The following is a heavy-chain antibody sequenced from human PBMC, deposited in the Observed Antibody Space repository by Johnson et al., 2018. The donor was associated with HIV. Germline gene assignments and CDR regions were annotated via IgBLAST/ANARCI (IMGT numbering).Heavy chain of an antibody. D-gene: IGHD3-10*01. Sequence: EVQLVESGGGVARPGGSLRLSCAASGFTFDDYGMSWVRQAPGKGLEWVSCIDWSGGRTGYADSVKGRFTISRDNAKKLLYLQMYSLRAEDTAFYYCARRGITIVADAFVSWGQGTMVTVSS. V-gene: IGHV3-20*04. CDR2: IDWSGGRT. J-gene: IGHJ3*02. CDR1: GFTFDDYG. CDR3: ARRGITIVADAFVS.